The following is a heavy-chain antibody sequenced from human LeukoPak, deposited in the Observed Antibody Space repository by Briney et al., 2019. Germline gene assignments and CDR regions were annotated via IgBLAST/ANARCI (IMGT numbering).Heavy chain of an antibody. CDR3: ARGYGSGWLAFDY. V-gene: IGHV3-21*01. Sequence: PGGSLRLSCAASGFTFSTYYINWVRQAPGKGLEWVASISTSSRYIYYADSLKGRFTLSRDNAKNSLYLQMNSMRAEDTAVYYCARGYGSGWLAFDYWGPGALVTVSS. D-gene: IGHD6-19*01. J-gene: IGHJ4*02. CDR2: ISTSSRYI. CDR1: GFTFSTYY.